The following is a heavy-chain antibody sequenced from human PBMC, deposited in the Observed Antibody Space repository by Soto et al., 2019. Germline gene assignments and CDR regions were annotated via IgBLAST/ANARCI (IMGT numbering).Heavy chain of an antibody. J-gene: IGHJ4*02. V-gene: IGHV3-7*01. CDR1: GFIFRNYL. Sequence: EVQLVESGGGLVQPGESLRLSCAASGFIFRNYLMSWVRQAPGRGLEWVANIKEDGSERYYVDSVNGRFTISRDNAKNSLYLEMTRPRADDTAIYYCAREKRANGYFDYWGQGTRFTVSS. CDR2: IKEDGSER. CDR3: AREKRANGYFDY. D-gene: IGHD6-25*01.